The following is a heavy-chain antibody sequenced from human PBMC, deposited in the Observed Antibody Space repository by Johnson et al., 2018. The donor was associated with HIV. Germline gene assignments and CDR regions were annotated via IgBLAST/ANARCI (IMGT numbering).Heavy chain of an antibody. J-gene: IGHJ3*01. V-gene: IGHV3-13*01. CDR1: EFAFSSYD. Sequence: VQLVESGGGLVQPGGSLRLPCAASEFAFSSYDMHWVRQAPGNGLEWVSSIGTAGDTYYSGSVKGRFTISRENAKNSLYLQMNSLRAGDTAVYYCARENWGAFDLWGQGTMVTVSS. CDR2: IGTAGDT. D-gene: IGHD7-27*01. CDR3: ARENWGAFDL.